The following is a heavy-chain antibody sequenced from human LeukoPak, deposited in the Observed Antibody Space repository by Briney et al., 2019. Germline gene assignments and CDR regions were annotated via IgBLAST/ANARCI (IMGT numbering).Heavy chain of an antibody. V-gene: IGHV3-11*04. D-gene: IGHD3-3*01. J-gene: IGHJ3*01. CDR2: ISSSGSTI. Sequence: PGGSLRLSCAASGFTFSDYYMSWIRQAPGKGLEWVSYISSSGSTIYYGDSVKGRFTISRDNAKNSLYLQMNSLRAEDTAVYSCARGTYGFWSTYFSVWGQGTMVSVSS. CDR1: GFTFSDYY. CDR3: ARGTYGFWSTYFSV.